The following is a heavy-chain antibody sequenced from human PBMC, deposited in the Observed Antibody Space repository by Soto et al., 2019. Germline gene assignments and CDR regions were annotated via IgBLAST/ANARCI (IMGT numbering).Heavy chain of an antibody. D-gene: IGHD3-10*01. J-gene: IGHJ4*02. CDR1: GNTFTSYD. Sequence: ASVKVSCKASGNTFTSYDINWVRQATGNGLEWMGWINPNSGNIGYAQKFQGRVTMTRDTAIRTAYMEVSRLRSDDTAVYYCARGRASGSYYLLDYWGQGTLVTVSS. CDR3: ARGRASGSYYLLDY. V-gene: IGHV1-8*01. CDR2: INPNSGNI.